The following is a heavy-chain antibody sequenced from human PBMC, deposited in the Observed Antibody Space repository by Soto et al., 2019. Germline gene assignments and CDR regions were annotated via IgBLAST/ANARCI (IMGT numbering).Heavy chain of an antibody. Sequence: QVQLVESGGGLVKPGGSLRLSCVASAFTFSDYYMTWIRQAPGKGLEWVSYISSTGSYTNYADSVKGRFTISGDNAKNSLYLQMNSLRAEDTAVYYCARSQLPVTGLDVWGQGTTVSVSS. J-gene: IGHJ6*02. CDR2: ISSTGSYT. CDR3: ARSQLPVTGLDV. D-gene: IGHD2-2*01. CDR1: AFTFSDYY. V-gene: IGHV3-11*05.